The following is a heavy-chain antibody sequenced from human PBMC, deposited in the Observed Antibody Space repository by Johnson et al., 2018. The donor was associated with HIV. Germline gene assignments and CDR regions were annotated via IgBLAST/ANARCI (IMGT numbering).Heavy chain of an antibody. J-gene: IGHJ3*02. CDR3: ARGGWRGIATPDAFDI. V-gene: IGHV3-30-3*01. D-gene: IGHD6-13*01. Sequence: QVQLVESGGGVVQPGRSLRLSCVASRFTFSSFAMHWVRQAPGKGLEWVAVISYVGSNEYYADSVKGRSTISSDNSKNSLYLQMNSLRAEDTAVYYCARGGWRGIATPDAFDIWGQGTMVTVSS. CDR1: RFTFSSFA. CDR2: ISYVGSNE.